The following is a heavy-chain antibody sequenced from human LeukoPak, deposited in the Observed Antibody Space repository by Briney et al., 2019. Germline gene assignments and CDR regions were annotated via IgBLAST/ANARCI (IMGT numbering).Heavy chain of an antibody. J-gene: IGHJ4*02. V-gene: IGHV3-48*01. CDR2: ISSSSSTI. CDR3: AREPYSYGFDY. D-gene: IGHD5-18*01. Sequence: GGSLRLYCAASGFTFSSYSMNWVRQAPGKGLEWVSYISSSSSTIYYADSVKGRFTISRDNAKNSLYLQMNSLRAEDTAVYYCAREPYSYGFDYWGQGTLVTVSS. CDR1: GFTFSSYS.